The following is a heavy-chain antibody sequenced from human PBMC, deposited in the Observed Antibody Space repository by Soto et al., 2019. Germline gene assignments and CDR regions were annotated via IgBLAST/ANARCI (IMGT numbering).Heavy chain of an antibody. V-gene: IGHV3-23*01. Sequence: EVQLLESGGGLVQPGGSLRLSCAASGFTFSGYSMSWVHQALGKGLEYVSSISASGAGTHYADSVKGRFTISRDNSKNMLYLQMNSLGAEDTAVYYCSRKTYGLNPLDYWGQGSLVTVSS. CDR1: GFTFSGYS. CDR2: ISASGAGT. J-gene: IGHJ4*02. CDR3: SRKTYGLNPLDY. D-gene: IGHD3-10*01.